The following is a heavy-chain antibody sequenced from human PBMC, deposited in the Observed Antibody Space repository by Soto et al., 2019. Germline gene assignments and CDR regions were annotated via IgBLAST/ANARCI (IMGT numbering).Heavy chain of an antibody. CDR1: GDTFSNYA. J-gene: IGHJ3*02. Sequence: QVQLVQSGAEVKKPGSSVRVSCKASGDTFSNYAINWVRQAPGQGLEWMGGFIPMFDAANYAQNFRGRVTITADESTSPAHMELGGLSYEDRAMYYCARNAYSYGFDSWSQGTLVTLSS. D-gene: IGHD2-15*01. CDR3: ARNAYSYGFDS. V-gene: IGHV1-69*01. CDR2: FIPMFDAA.